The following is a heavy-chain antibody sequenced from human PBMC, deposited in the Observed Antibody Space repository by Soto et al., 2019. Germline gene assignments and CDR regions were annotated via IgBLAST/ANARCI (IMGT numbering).Heavy chain of an antibody. CDR2: ISGGGDDT. Sequence: EVQLLESGGGLVQPGGSLRLSCAASGFTFNTYAMSWVRQAPGRGLHWVSAISGGGDDTRYADSVKGRFIVSRDNSKNTLYLQMRSLSVEDTAVYYCATDDYWGQGALVTVSS. CDR1: GFTFNTYA. V-gene: IGHV3-23*01. J-gene: IGHJ4*02. CDR3: ATDDY.